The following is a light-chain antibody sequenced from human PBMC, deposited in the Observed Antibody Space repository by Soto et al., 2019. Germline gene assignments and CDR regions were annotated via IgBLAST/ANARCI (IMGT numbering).Light chain of an antibody. CDR2: DAS. J-gene: IGKJ1*01. CDR1: RSISDW. CDR3: LQYSSHSWT. V-gene: IGKV1-5*01. Sequence: DIQMTQSPSILSPSVGDRVTITCRASRSISDWLAWYQQKPGKAPELLIFDASNLKSGVSSRFSGSGSVTEFTINISRLQADDVATCYCLQYSSHSWTFGQGTKVDI.